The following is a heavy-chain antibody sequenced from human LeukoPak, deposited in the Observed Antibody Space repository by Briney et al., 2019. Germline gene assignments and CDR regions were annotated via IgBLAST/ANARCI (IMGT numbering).Heavy chain of an antibody. CDR1: GFTFSTYP. J-gene: IGHJ6*02. Sequence: GGSLRLSCAASGFTFSTYPMHWVRQAPGKGLEWVAVISYDGSDKYYADSVKGRFSISRDNSKNTLYLQMNSLRAEDTAVYYCARVPGYSSSWDDLYYYGMDVWGQGTTVTVSS. CDR2: ISYDGSDK. D-gene: IGHD6-13*01. CDR3: ARVPGYSSSWDDLYYYGMDV. V-gene: IGHV3-30*03.